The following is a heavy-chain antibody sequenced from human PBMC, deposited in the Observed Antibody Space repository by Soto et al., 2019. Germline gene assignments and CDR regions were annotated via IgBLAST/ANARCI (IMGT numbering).Heavy chain of an antibody. V-gene: IGHV4-30-4*01. CDR1: GGSISSGDYY. Sequence: QVQLQESGPGLVKPSQTLSLTCTVSGGSISSGDYYWSWIRQPPGKGLEWIGYIYYSGSTYYNPSLKIRVTISVDTAKNQFSLKLSSVTAAYTAVYYCASYPRRHAFGVGWGQGTLVTVSS. CDR2: IYYSGST. D-gene: IGHD3-10*01. CDR3: ASYPRRHAFGVG. J-gene: IGHJ4*02.